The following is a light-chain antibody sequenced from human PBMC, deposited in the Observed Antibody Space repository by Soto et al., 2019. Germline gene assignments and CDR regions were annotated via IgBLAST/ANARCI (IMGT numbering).Light chain of an antibody. V-gene: IGKV1-39*01. CDR1: QSISSY. CDR2: AAS. CDR3: QQGYTPPYT. J-gene: IGKJ2*01. Sequence: DIQMPQSPSSLSASVGDRVTITCRASQSISSYLNWYQQKPGKAPNLLIYAASTLQSGVPSRFSGSGSGTDFTLTISSLQPEDFATFYCQQGYTPPYTFGQGTKLEIK.